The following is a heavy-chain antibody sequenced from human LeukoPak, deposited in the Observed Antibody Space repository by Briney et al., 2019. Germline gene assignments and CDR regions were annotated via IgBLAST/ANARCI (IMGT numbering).Heavy chain of an antibody. Sequence: SGPTLVNPTQTLTLTCTFSGFSLSTSGMCVSWVRQPPGKALEWLALIDWDDDKYYSTSLKTRLTISKDTSKNQVVLTMTNMDPVKTPPYNCARLYVGKAAALAFDTWAKGQWSPSLQ. CDR1: GFSLSTSGMC. D-gene: IGHD4-23*01. CDR2: IDWDDDK. J-gene: IGHJ3*02. CDR3: ARLYVGKAAALAFDT. V-gene: IGHV2-70*13.